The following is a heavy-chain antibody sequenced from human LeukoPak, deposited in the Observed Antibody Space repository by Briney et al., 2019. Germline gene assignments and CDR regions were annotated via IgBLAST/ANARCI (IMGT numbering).Heavy chain of an antibody. CDR3: ARRHCSGGSCYSGAWFDP. J-gene: IGHJ5*02. CDR2: IYYSGST. CDR1: GGSISSSSYY. V-gene: IGHV4-39*01. D-gene: IGHD2-15*01. Sequence: SETLSLTCTVSGGSISSSSYYWGWIRQPPGKGLEWIGSIYYSGSTYYNPSLKSRVTISVDTSKNQFSLKLSSVTAADTAVCYCARRHCSGGSCYSGAWFDPWGQGTLVTVSS.